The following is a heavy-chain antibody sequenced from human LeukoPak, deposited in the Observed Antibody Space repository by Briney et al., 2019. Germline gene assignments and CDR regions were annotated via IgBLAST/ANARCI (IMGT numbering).Heavy chain of an antibody. CDR1: GVSVSTYA. V-gene: IGHV3-23*01. Sequence: PGGSLRLSCAASGVSVSTYAMSWVRQAPGKGLEWVPAITGSDDATYHADSVKGRFTIARDRSKNTLYLEMNGLRAEDTAVYHCAKSRSVADAFDIWGHGAMVTVSS. J-gene: IGHJ3*02. D-gene: IGHD6-19*01. CDR3: AKSRSVADAFDI. CDR2: ITGSDDAT.